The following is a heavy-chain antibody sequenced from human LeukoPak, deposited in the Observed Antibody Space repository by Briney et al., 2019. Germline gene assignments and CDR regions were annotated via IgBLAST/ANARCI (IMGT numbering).Heavy chain of an antibody. D-gene: IGHD5-12*01. Sequence: ASVRVSCKASGYTFTSYYLHWLRQAPGQGLEWMGWINPNSGNTGYAQKFQGRVTITRNTSISTAYMELSSLRSEDTAVYYCAWGYEAFDIWGQGTMVTVSS. J-gene: IGHJ3*02. CDR2: INPNSGNT. V-gene: IGHV1-8*03. CDR1: GYTFTSYY. CDR3: AWGYEAFDI.